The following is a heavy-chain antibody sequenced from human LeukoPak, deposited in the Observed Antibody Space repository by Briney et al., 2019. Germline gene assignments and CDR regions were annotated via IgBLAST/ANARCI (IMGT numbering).Heavy chain of an antibody. J-gene: IGHJ4*02. CDR1: EFTFNTYW. CDR2: IKPDGSVQ. D-gene: IGHD6-19*01. Sequence: GGSLRLSCAASEFTFNTYWMSWVRQAPGKGLEWVANIKPDGSVQHYVDSVKGRFTISRDNAKNLLYQQMNSLRAEDTAVYYCARDQWWQLIAVAITSYFDCWGQGTLVTVSS. V-gene: IGHV3-7*01. CDR3: ARDQWWQLIAVAITSYFDC.